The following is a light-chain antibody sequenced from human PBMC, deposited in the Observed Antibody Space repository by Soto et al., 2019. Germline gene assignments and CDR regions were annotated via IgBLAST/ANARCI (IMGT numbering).Light chain of an antibody. CDR2: DSS. CDR3: QQRSNWPPALT. CDR1: QSVSSY. J-gene: IGKJ4*01. Sequence: EIVLTQSPATLSLSPGERATLSFRASQSVSSYLAWYQQKPGQAPRLLIQDSSNRATGIPARFSGRGSGTDFTLTISRLEPEDFAVYYCQQRSNWPPALTFGGGTKVESK. V-gene: IGKV3-11*01.